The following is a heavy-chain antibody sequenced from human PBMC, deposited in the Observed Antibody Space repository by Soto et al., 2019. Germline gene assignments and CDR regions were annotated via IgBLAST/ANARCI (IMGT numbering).Heavy chain of an antibody. CDR1: GYSVSSNSAA. Sequence: SHTLSLTCAISGYSVSSNSAALNWIRQSPSRGLEWLGRTYYRSKWYNDYAVSVKSRITINPDTSKNQFSLQLNSVTPEDTAVYYCARDRQGITMVRGNYYYYGMDVWGQGTTVTVSS. D-gene: IGHD3-10*01. CDR3: ARDRQGITMVRGNYYYYGMDV. CDR2: TYYRSKWYN. V-gene: IGHV6-1*01. J-gene: IGHJ6*02.